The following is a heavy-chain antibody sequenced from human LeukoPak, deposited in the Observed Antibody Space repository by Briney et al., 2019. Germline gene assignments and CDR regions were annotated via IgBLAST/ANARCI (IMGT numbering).Heavy chain of an antibody. V-gene: IGHV3-33*06. CDR1: GFTFSSYG. CDR3: AKHGVVVVPAAMFFDY. J-gene: IGHJ4*02. Sequence: PGRSLRLSCAASGFTFSSYGTHWVRQAPGKGLEWVAVIWYDGSNKLYADSVKGRFTISRDNSKNTLYLQMNSLRAEDTAVYYCAKHGVVVVPAAMFFDYWGQGTLVTVSS. CDR2: IWYDGSNK. D-gene: IGHD2-2*01.